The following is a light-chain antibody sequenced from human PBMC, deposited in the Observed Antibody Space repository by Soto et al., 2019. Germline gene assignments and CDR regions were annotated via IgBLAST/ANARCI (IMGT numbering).Light chain of an antibody. CDR1: QSVSSSY. J-gene: IGKJ2*01. CDR3: QQGYT. V-gene: IGKV3-20*01. Sequence: EIVLTQSPGTLSLSPGERATLSCRASQSVSSSYLAWYQQKPGQAPRLLIYGASSRATGIPDRFSGSGSVTDFTLTISRLETEDFEVYYCQQGYTFGQGTKLEIK. CDR2: GAS.